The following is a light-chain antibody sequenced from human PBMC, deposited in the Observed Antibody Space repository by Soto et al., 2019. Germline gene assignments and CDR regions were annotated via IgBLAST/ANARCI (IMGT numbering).Light chain of an antibody. CDR1: QGISNY. CDR2: AAS. CDR3: QKYNSASS. J-gene: IGKJ1*01. V-gene: IGKV1-27*01. Sequence: DIQMTQSPSSLSASVGDRVTITCRASQGISNYLAWYQQKPGTAPKLLIYAASTLQSGVPSRFSGSGSGTDFTLTISSLQPEDVATYYCQKYNSASSFGQGTKVEIK.